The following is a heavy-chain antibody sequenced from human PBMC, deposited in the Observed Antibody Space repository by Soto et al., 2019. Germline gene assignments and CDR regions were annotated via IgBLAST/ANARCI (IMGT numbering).Heavy chain of an antibody. D-gene: IGHD6-6*01. Sequence: GGSLRLSCAASGFTFSSYGMHWVRQAPGKGLEWVAVIWYDGSNKYYADSVKGRFTISRDNSKNTLYLQMNSLRAEDTAVYYCARESLGSSSSDYWGQGALVTVSS. CDR3: ARESLGSSSSDY. CDR2: IWYDGSNK. V-gene: IGHV3-33*01. J-gene: IGHJ4*02. CDR1: GFTFSSYG.